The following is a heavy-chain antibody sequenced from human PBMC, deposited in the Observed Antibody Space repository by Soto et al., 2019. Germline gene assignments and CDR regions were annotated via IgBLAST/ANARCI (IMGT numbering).Heavy chain of an antibody. D-gene: IGHD2-8*01. CDR1: GGSISSGDYY. Sequence: SETLSLTCTVSGGSISSGDYYWSWIRQPPGKGLEWIGYIYYSGSTYYNPSLKSRVTISVDTSKNQFSLNLNSVTAADTAMYYCARNGDCTRPGCIVGWFDPWGPGTLVTVSS. J-gene: IGHJ5*02. V-gene: IGHV4-30-4*01. CDR3: ARNGDCTRPGCIVGWFDP. CDR2: IYYSGST.